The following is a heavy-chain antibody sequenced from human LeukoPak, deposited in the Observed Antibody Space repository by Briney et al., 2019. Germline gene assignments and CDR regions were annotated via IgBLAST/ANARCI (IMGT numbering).Heavy chain of an antibody. CDR2: INPNSGGT. J-gene: IGHJ6*03. CDR3: ARALRLPPYYYYYYMDV. CDR1: GYTFTSYG. Sequence: ASVKVSCKASGYTFTSYGISWVRQAPGQGLEWMGWINPNSGGTNYAQKFQGRVTMTRDTSISTAYMELSRLRSDDTAVYYCARALRLPPYYYYYYMDVWGKGTTVTVSS. V-gene: IGHV1-2*02. D-gene: IGHD4-17*01.